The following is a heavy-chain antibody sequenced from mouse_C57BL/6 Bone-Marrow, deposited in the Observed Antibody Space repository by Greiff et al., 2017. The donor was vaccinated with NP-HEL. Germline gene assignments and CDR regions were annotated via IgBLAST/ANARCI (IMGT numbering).Heavy chain of an antibody. Sequence: QVQLQQSGAELVMPGASVKLSCKASGYTFTSYWMHWVKQRPGQGLEWIGEIDPSDSYTNYNQKFKGKSTLTVDKSSSTAYMQLSSLTSEDSAVYYCASELGQGDYWGQGTTLTVSS. CDR1: GYTFTSYW. V-gene: IGHV1-69*01. J-gene: IGHJ2*01. CDR3: ASELGQGDY. CDR2: IDPSDSYT. D-gene: IGHD4-1*01.